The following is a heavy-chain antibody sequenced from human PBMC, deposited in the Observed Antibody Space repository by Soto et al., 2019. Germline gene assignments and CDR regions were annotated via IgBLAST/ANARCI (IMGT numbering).Heavy chain of an antibody. Sequence: GGSLRLSCAASGFTFSSYGMHWVRQAPGKGLEWVAVILYDGSKKYYTDYVKGRFTISRDNSKNTLYLQMNSLRAEDTAVYYCAKGPEKRGYSGYDEFDYWGQGTLVTVSS. CDR3: AKGPEKRGYSGYDEFDY. CDR2: ILYDGSKK. J-gene: IGHJ4*02. D-gene: IGHD5-12*01. V-gene: IGHV3-30*18. CDR1: GFTFSSYG.